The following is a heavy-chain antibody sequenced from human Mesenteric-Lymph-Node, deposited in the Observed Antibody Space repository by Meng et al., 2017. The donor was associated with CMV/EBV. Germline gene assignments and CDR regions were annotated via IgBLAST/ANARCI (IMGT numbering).Heavy chain of an antibody. J-gene: IGHJ4*02. CDR1: GFTFSTYS. CDR2: IQTRRSST. CDR3: ARDRLEGYHSGPGF. V-gene: IGHV3-21*01. Sequence: GGSLRLSCAASGFTFSTYSMNWVRQTPGKGLESVAAIQTRRSSTYYLDTVKGRFTISRDNAKNSVSLQMNSLRVEDTGVYYCARDRLEGYHSGPGFWGQGTLVTVSS. D-gene: IGHD2-8*02.